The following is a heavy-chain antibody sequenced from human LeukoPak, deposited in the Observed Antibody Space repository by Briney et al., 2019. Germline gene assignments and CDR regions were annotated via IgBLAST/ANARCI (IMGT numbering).Heavy chain of an antibody. Sequence: GESLKISCKASGYSFTNFRIGWVRQMPGKGLEWMGIIFPADSGTTYSPSFEGQVTISADKSISTAYLQWSSLKASDTAIYYCARLNGDYPRFYYYMDVWGKGTTVTVSS. CDR2: IFPADSGT. J-gene: IGHJ6*03. V-gene: IGHV5-51*01. CDR3: ARLNGDYPRFYYYMDV. CDR1: GYSFTNFR. D-gene: IGHD4-17*01.